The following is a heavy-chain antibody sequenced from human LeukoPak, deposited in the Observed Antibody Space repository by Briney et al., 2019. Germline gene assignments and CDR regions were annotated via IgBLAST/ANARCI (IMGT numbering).Heavy chain of an antibody. J-gene: IGHJ4*02. CDR2: IYYSGST. CDR1: GGSISSYH. Sequence: SETLSLTCTVSGGSISSYHWSWIRQPPGKGLEWIGYIYYSGSTNYNPSLKSRVTISVDTSKSHFSLKLSSVTAADTAVYYCASLYGSGSYQLDYWGQGNPGHRLL. V-gene: IGHV4-59*08. CDR3: ASLYGSGSYQLDY. D-gene: IGHD3-10*01.